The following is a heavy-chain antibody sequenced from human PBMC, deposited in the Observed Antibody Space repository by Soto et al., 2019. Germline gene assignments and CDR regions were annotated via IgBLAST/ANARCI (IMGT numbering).Heavy chain of an antibody. V-gene: IGHV3-9*01. Sequence: SLKISCAASGFTFDDYAMHWVRQAPGKGLEWVSGISWDSGSIGYADSVKGRFTISRDNAKNSLYLQMNSLRAEDTALYYCAKDIPHNFYYYDSSGPFDYWGQGTLVTVS. CDR3: AKDIPHNFYYYDSSGPFDY. J-gene: IGHJ4*02. CDR1: GFTFDDYA. CDR2: ISWDSGSI. D-gene: IGHD3-22*01.